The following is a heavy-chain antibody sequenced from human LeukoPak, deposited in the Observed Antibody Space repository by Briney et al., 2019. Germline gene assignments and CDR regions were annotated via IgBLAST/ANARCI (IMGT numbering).Heavy chain of an antibody. CDR3: ARGNYDILTGYFSYYYYYMDV. CDR1: GGSFSGYY. V-gene: IGHV4-59*12. CDR2: IYYSGST. Sequence: SETLSLTCAVYGGSFSGYYWSWIRQPPGKGLEWIGYIYYSGSTNYNPSLKSRVTISVDTSKNQFSLKLSSVTAADTAVYYCARGNYDILTGYFSYYYYYMDVWGKGTTVTVSS. D-gene: IGHD3-9*01. J-gene: IGHJ6*03.